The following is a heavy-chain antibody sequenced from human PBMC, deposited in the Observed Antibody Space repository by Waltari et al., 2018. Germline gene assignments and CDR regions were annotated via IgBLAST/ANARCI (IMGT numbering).Heavy chain of an antibody. J-gene: IGHJ6*02. CDR1: GGTFSSYT. CDR2: INPSRGRA. Sequence: QVQLVHSGAEVKKPGSSVKVSCKASGGTFSSYTISWLRQAPGQGLEWMGSINPSRGRANDAQKCKGRVTITSDKSTSTAYMELSSLRSEDTAVYYGARGVVAAIMGGYYGRDVWGQGTTVTVSS. D-gene: IGHD5-12*01. CDR3: ARGVVAAIMGGYYGRDV. V-gene: IGHV1-69*08.